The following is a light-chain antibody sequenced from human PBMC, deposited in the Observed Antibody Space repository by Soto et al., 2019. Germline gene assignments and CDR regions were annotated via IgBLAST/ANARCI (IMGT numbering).Light chain of an antibody. J-gene: IGKJ5*01. CDR3: QLYGISPH. CDR1: QYINTR. V-gene: IGKV3-20*01. CDR2: QTS. Sequence: IVLTHSPATLSSFPGYRATLPSKARQYINTRLAWYQHRPGQAPSLLIYQTSIRAAGIPARFSGSASGKDFPLTINRLEPEYFAVYYCQLYGISPHFCQGTRLEIK.